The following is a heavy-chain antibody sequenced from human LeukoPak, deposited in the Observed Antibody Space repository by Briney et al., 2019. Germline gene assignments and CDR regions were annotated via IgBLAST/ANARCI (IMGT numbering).Heavy chain of an antibody. D-gene: IGHD3-10*01. CDR3: ARQSITMVRGVHYFDH. CDR2: IYPGDSDT. V-gene: IGHV5-51*01. Sequence: GESLKISCKGSGYSFTSYWIGWVRQMPGKGLEWMGIIYPGDSDTRYSPSFQGQVTISADKSISTAYLQWSSLKASDTAMYYCARQSITMVRGVHYFDHWGQGTLVTVSS. CDR1: GYSFTSYW. J-gene: IGHJ4*02.